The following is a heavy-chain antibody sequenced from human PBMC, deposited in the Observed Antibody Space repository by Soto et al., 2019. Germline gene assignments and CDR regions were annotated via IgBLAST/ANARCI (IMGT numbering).Heavy chain of an antibody. D-gene: IGHD4-17*01. Sequence: GASVKVSCKASGYTFTSYAMHWVRQAPGQRLEWMGWINAGNGNTKYSQKFQGRVTITRDTSASTAYMELSSLRSEDTAVYYCARDRDYEDFQGFDPWGQGTLVTVSS. CDR3: ARDRDYEDFQGFDP. CDR1: GYTFTSYA. J-gene: IGHJ5*02. CDR2: INAGNGNT. V-gene: IGHV1-3*01.